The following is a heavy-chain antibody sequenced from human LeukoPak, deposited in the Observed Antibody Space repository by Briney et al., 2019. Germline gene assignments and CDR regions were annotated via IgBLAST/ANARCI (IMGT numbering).Heavy chain of an antibody. D-gene: IGHD6-6*01. CDR3: AKDQGSSSGYYYYYGMDV. Sequence: PGRSLRLSCAASGFTFSSYGMHWVRQAPGKGLERVAVISYDGSNKYYADSVKGRFTISRDNSKNTLYLQMSSLRAEDTAVYYCAKDQGSSSGYYYYYGMDVWGQGTTVTVSS. CDR1: GFTFSSYG. J-gene: IGHJ6*02. CDR2: ISYDGSNK. V-gene: IGHV3-30*18.